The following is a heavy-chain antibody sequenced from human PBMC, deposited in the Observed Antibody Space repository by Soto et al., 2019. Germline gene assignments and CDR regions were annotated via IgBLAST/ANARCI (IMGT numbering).Heavy chain of an antibody. CDR3: ARLDRGITIFSGVDY. J-gene: IGHJ4*02. D-gene: IGHD3-9*01. Sequence: GESLKISCKGSGYSFTSYWIGWVRQMPGKGLEWMGIIYPGDSDTRYSPSFEGQVTISADKSISTAYLQWSSLKASETAMYYCARLDRGITIFSGVDYWGQGTLVTVSS. V-gene: IGHV5-51*01. CDR2: IYPGDSDT. CDR1: GYSFTSYW.